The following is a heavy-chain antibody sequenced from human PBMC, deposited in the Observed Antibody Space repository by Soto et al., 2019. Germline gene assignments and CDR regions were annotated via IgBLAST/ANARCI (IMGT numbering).Heavy chain of an antibody. Sequence: QLQLQESGPGLVKPSETLSLTCTVSGGSISSSSYYWGWIRQPPGKGLEWIGSIYYSGSTYYNPSLKSRVTISVDTSKNQFSLKLSAVTAADTAVYYCAFLYCSGGSCYSREWYFDLWGRGTLVTVSS. CDR3: AFLYCSGGSCYSREWYFDL. V-gene: IGHV4-39*01. J-gene: IGHJ2*01. CDR1: GGSISSSSYY. D-gene: IGHD2-15*01. CDR2: IYYSGST.